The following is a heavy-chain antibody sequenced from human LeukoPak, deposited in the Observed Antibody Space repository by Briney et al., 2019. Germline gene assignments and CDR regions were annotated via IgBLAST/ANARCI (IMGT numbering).Heavy chain of an antibody. V-gene: IGHV4-30-4*01. CDR1: GGSISSGDYY. CDR3: ARGRRDDSSGSYYYFDY. CDR2: IYYSGST. J-gene: IGHJ4*02. D-gene: IGHD3-22*01. Sequence: TSQTLSLTCTVSGGSISSGDYYWRWIRQPPGKGLEWIGYIYYSGSTYYNPSLKSRVTISVDTSKNQFSLKLSSVTAADTAVYYCARGRRDDSSGSYYYFDYWGQGTLVTVSS.